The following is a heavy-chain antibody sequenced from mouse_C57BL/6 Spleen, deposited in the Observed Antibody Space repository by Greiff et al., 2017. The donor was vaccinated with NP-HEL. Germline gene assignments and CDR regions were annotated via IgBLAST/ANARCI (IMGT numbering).Heavy chain of an antibody. J-gene: IGHJ1*03. D-gene: IGHD1-1*01. V-gene: IGHV1-80*01. Sequence: LQESGAELVKPGASVKISCKASGYAFSSYWMNWVKQRPGKGLEWIGQIYPGDGDTNYNGKFKGKATLTADKSSSTAYMQLSSLTSEDSAVYFCARTLYYYGSSPSYWYFDVWGTGTTVTVSS. CDR1: GYAFSSYW. CDR3: ARTLYYYGSSPSYWYFDV. CDR2: IYPGDGDT.